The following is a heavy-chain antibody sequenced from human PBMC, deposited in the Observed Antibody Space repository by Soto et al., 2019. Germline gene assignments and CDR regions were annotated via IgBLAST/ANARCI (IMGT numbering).Heavy chain of an antibody. V-gene: IGHV1-8*01. CDR3: ARERTGTTSMDV. J-gene: IGHJ6*02. CDR2: MNPNSGNT. Sequence: QVQLVQSGAEVKKPGASVKVSCKASGHTLTSYDINWVRQATGQGLEWMGWMNPNSGNTGYAQKFQGRVTMTRNTSISTAYMELSSQRSEDTAVYYCARERTGTTSMDVWGQGTTVTVSS. CDR1: GHTLTSYD. D-gene: IGHD1-1*01.